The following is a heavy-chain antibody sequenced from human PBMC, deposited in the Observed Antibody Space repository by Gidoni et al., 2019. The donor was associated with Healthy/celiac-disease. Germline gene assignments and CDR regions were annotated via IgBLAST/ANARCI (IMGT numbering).Heavy chain of an antibody. V-gene: IGHV3-21*01. D-gene: IGHD1-1*01. CDR3: ARVDPNEGAFDI. Sequence: EVQLVESGGGLVKPGGSLRLSCAASGFTFSSYSMNWVRQAPGKGLEWVSSISSSSSYIYYADSVKGRFTISRDNAKNSLYLQMNSLRAEDTAVYYCARVDPNEGAFDIWGQGTMVTVSS. CDR1: GFTFSSYS. J-gene: IGHJ3*02. CDR2: ISSSSSYI.